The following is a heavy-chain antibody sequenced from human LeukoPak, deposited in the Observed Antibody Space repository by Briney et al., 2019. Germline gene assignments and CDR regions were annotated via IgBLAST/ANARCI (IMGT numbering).Heavy chain of an antibody. CDR1: GFTFDDYA. Sequence: QPGRSLRLSCAASGFTFDDYAMHWVRQAPGKGLEWVSGISWNSGSIGYADSVKGRFTISRDNAKNSLYLQMNSLRAEDTAVYYCARSPNYKGYFDYWGQGTLVTVSS. D-gene: IGHD3-10*01. J-gene: IGHJ4*02. CDR2: ISWNSGSI. CDR3: ARSPNYKGYFDY. V-gene: IGHV3-9*01.